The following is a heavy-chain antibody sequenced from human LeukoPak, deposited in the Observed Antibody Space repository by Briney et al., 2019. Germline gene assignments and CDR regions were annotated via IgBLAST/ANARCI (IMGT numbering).Heavy chain of an antibody. CDR3: ASSGGYNPPFDY. V-gene: IGHV1-46*03. CDR1: GYTFTSYY. J-gene: IGHJ4*02. D-gene: IGHD5-12*01. CDR2: INPSGGST. Sequence: ASVKVSCKASGYTFTSYYMHWVRRAPGQGLEWMGIINPSGGSTSYAQKFQGRVTMTRDTSTSTVYMELSSLRSEDTAVYYCASSGGYNPPFDYWGQGTLVTVSS.